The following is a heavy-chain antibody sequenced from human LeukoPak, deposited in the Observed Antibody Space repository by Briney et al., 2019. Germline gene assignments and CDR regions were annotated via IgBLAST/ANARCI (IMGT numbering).Heavy chain of an antibody. D-gene: IGHD2-2*01. Sequence: SVKVSCKASGGTFSSYAISWVRQAPGQGLEWTGGIIPIFGTANYAQKFQGRVTITTDESTSTAYMELSSLRSEDTAVYYCARGYCSSTSCFFDYWGQGTLVTVSS. CDR2: IIPIFGTA. J-gene: IGHJ4*02. CDR3: ARGYCSSTSCFFDY. CDR1: GGTFSSYA. V-gene: IGHV1-69*05.